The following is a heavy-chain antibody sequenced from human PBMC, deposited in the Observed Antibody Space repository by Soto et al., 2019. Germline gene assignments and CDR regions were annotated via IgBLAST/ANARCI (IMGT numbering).Heavy chain of an antibody. Sequence: QLVESGGGFIKPGGSLRLSCSASGFTFKDAWMSWVRQAPGKGLEWVGHIKSTDTGGTTDYAAPVNGRFTISKDVSKNILYLQMNSLKTGDTARYFCTWHLDIWGQGTSVFVSS. V-gene: IGHV3-15*01. J-gene: IGHJ6*02. CDR1: GFTFKDAW. CDR2: IKSTDTGGTT. CDR3: TWHLDI.